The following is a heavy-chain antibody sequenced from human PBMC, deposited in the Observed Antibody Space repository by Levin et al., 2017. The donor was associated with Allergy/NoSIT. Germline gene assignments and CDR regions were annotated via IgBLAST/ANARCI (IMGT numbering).Heavy chain of an antibody. CDR1: GFAVSDNH. V-gene: IGHV3-66*03. CDR2: IYSSGVS. D-gene: IGHD3-10*01. Sequence: GGSLRLSCAVSGFAVSDNHMTWVRQAPGQGLEWVSVIYSSGVSYHEDSVKGRFTTSTDAAKNTVFLQMNSLKRDDTARYYCAREAPGGGYYIDYWGQGTLVTVSS. CDR3: AREAPGGGYYIDY. J-gene: IGHJ4*02.